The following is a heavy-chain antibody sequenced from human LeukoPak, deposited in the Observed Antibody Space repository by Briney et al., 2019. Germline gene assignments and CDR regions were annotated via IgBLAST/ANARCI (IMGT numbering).Heavy chain of an antibody. CDR2: IDPSDSYT. V-gene: IGHV5-10-1*01. Sequence: PGESLRISCKVSGDSFTTYWISWVLQMPGKGLEWMGRIDPSDSYTDYAPSFQGHVTISADRSLSTAYLQWYSLKASDTAMYYCARQDFWGQGTLVTVSS. CDR1: GDSFTTYW. CDR3: ARQDF. J-gene: IGHJ4*02.